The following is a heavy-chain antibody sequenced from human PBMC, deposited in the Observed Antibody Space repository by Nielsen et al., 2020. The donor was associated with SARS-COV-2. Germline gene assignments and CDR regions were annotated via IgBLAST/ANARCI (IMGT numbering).Heavy chain of an antibody. V-gene: IGHV3-30*03. CDR2: ISYDGSNK. CDR3: ALYTSSSLADS. J-gene: IGHJ4*02. D-gene: IGHD6-6*01. Sequence: GESLKISCGASGFTFSSYGMHWVRQAPGKGLEWVAAISYDGSNKYYADSVKGRFTGSRDNSKNMLYLQMDSLRPEDTAVYYCALYTSSSLADSWGQGTLVTVSS. CDR1: GFTFSSYG.